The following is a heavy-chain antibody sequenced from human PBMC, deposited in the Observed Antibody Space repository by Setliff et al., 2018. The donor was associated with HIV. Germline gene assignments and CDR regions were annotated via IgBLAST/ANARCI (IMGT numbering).Heavy chain of an antibody. Sequence: GASVKVSCKASGYTFTSYDINWVRQAAGQGLEWMGWMNPNSGNTGSAHKFQGRLTMTKDTSTSTVYMQLSSLRSEDTAVYYCVRTIYEWGAFDGWGQGTMVTVSS. D-gene: IGHD2-8*01. V-gene: IGHV1-8*02. CDR2: MNPNSGNT. J-gene: IGHJ3*01. CDR1: GYTFTSYD. CDR3: VRTIYEWGAFDG.